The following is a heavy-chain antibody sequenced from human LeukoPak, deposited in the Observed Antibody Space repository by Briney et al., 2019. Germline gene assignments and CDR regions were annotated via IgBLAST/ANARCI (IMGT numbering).Heavy chain of an antibody. V-gene: IGHV1-69*05. CDR3: AREGCSSTSCYTWGPGWFDP. CDR2: IIPIFGTA. J-gene: IGHJ5*02. D-gene: IGHD2-2*02. Sequence: SVKVSCKASGGTFSSYAISWVRQASGQGLEWMGGIIPIFGTANYAQKFQGRVTITTDESTSTAYMELSSLRSEDTAVYYCAREGCSSTSCYTWGPGWFDPWGQGTLVTVSS. CDR1: GGTFSSYA.